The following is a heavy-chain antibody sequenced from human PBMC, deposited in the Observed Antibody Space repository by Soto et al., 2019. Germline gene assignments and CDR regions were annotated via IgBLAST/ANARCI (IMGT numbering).Heavy chain of an antibody. Sequence: GGFLRLSCAASGFTFSSYGMHWVRQAPGKGLEWVAVISYDGSNKYYADSVKGRFTISRDNSKNTLYLQMNSLRAEDTAVYYCAKDLCSSTSCYEQYFQHWGQGTLVTVSS. D-gene: IGHD2-2*01. CDR1: GFTFSSYG. J-gene: IGHJ1*01. CDR2: ISYDGSNK. V-gene: IGHV3-30*18. CDR3: AKDLCSSTSCYEQYFQH.